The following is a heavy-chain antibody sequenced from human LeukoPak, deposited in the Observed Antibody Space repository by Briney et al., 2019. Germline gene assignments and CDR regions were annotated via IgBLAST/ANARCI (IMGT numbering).Heavy chain of an antibody. CDR1: GYTFSRYG. V-gene: IGHV1-18*01. CDR2: ISADNGDT. CDR3: ARDADSSGSNDC. D-gene: IGHD3-22*01. J-gene: IGHJ4*02. Sequence: ASVKVSCKASGYTFSRYGISWVRQAPGQGLEWMGWISADNGDTKYAQKLQGRVTLTTDTSTSTAYMEMRSLRSEDTAVYYCARDADSSGSNDCWGQGTLVIVSS.